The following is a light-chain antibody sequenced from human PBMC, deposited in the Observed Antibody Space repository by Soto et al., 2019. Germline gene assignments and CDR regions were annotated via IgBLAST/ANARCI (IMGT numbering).Light chain of an antibody. Sequence: EIGLRQSPGALSLKPGERATLSCRASQSVSSSYLAWCQQKPGQAPRLLIYGAPTRATGVPARFSGSGSGTEFTLTISSLQSEDFAVYYCQQYGSSLRTFGQGSKVDIK. CDR2: GAP. CDR3: QQYGSSLRT. J-gene: IGKJ1*01. CDR1: QSVSSSY. V-gene: IGKV3-20*01.